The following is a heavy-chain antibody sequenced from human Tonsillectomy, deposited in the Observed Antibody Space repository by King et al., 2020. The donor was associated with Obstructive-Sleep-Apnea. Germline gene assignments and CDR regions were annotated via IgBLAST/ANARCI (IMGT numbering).Heavy chain of an antibody. D-gene: IGHD6-19*01. Sequence: QLQESGPGLVKPSETLSLTCTVSVYSISSGYYWGWIRQPPGKGLEWIGSMYHSGSTYYNPSLKSRVTISVDTSKNQISLKLSSVTAADTAVYYCARLTNPLRVAVVWFDPWGQGTLVTVSS. CDR2: MYHSGST. J-gene: IGHJ5*02. CDR1: VYSISSGYY. CDR3: ARLTNPLRVAVVWFDP. V-gene: IGHV4-38-2*02.